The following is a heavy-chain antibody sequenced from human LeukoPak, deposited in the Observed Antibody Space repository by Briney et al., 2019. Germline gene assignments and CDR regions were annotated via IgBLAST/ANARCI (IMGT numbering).Heavy chain of an antibody. J-gene: IGHJ4*02. CDR1: GGSISSYY. CDR2: IYTSGSN. D-gene: IGHD3-10*01. CDR3: ARRSWGVYYFDY. Sequence: SETLSLTCTVSGGSISSYYWSWIRQPPGKGLEWIGYIYTSGSNNYNPSLKSRVTISVDTSKNQFSLKLSSVTAADTAVYYCARRSWGVYYFDYWGQGTLVTVSS. V-gene: IGHV4-4*09.